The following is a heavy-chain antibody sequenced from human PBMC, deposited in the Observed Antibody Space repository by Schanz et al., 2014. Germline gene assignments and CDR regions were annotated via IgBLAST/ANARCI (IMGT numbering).Heavy chain of an antibody. CDR1: GGSISTYY. J-gene: IGHJ4*02. CDR3: ARYTGAYFDY. CDR2: IYTSGST. D-gene: IGHD1-26*01. V-gene: IGHV4-4*07. Sequence: QVQLQESGPGLVKPSETLSLTCTVSGGSISTYYWSWIRQPAGKGLEWIGRIYTSGSTNYNPSLKSRVTLSVDTSKTQFSLSLSFVTAADTAVYYCARYTGAYFDYWGQGTLVTVSS.